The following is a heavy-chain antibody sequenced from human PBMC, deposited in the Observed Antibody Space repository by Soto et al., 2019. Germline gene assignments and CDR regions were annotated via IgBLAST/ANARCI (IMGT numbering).Heavy chain of an antibody. V-gene: IGHV3-23*01. CDR1: GFTFSDYA. CDR2: LNGAGGST. D-gene: IGHD3-10*01. CDR3: AAPRDEYGSGISWFTYGMDV. Sequence: HPGGSVRLSCLASGFTFSDYAMTWVRHVPGRGLEWVSSLNGAGGSTYYADSVRGRFTISRDNSQNTLFLQMNRLTVDDTAIYYCAAPRDEYGSGISWFTYGMDVWGQGTTVTVSS. J-gene: IGHJ6*02.